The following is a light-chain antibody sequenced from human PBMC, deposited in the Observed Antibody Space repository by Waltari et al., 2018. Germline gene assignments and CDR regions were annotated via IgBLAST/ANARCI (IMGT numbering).Light chain of an antibody. CDR3: QQSYNYPRS. J-gene: IGKJ2*03. CDR2: EAS. CDR1: QIIRNY. V-gene: IGKV1-39*01. Sequence: DIVMTQSPSSLSASVGDTVTITCRASQIIRNYLNWYQQKPGEAPKLLMYEASTLESGVPSRFSGGRSGTDFTLTINSLQPEDVATYYCQQSYNYPRSFGQGTKLE.